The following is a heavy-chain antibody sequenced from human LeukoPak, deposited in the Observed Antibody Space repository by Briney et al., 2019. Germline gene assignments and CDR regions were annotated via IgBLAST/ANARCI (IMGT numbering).Heavy chain of an antibody. CDR2: LFYTGNT. CDR1: GGSINTGDYY. CDR3: ARENIVSTRDFDY. V-gene: IGHV4-39*07. D-gene: IGHD5/OR15-5a*01. J-gene: IGHJ4*02. Sequence: SETLSLACTVSGGSINTGDYYWTWIRQPPGKGLEWIGSLFYTGNTYYNPSLKTRVTISIDTSKNQFSLKLSSVTAADTAVYYCARENIVSTRDFDYWGQGTLVTVSS.